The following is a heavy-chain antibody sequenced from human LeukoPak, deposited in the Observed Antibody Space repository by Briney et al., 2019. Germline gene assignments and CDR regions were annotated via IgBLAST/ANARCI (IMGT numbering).Heavy chain of an antibody. CDR2: INTNSGKP. CDR1: GYTFTSYA. CDR3: ARGSWKDAFDI. V-gene: IGHV7-4-1*02. J-gene: IGHJ3*02. Sequence: ASVKVSCKASGYTFTSYAMNWVRQAPGQGLEWMGWINTNSGKPASAQGFTGRFVFSLDTAASTAYVQISSLETEDTAVYYCARGSWKDAFDIWGQGTVVIVSS. D-gene: IGHD1-1*01.